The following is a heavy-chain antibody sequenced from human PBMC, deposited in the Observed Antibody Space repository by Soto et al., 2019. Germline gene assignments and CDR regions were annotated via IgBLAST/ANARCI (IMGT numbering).Heavy chain of an antibody. CDR1: GGSISSGGYY. CDR2: IYYSGST. J-gene: IGHJ6*02. D-gene: IGHD3-3*01. Sequence: QVQLQESGPGLVKPPQTLPVTCTVSGGSISSGGYYWSWIRQHPGKGLEWIGYIYYSGSTYYNPSLNSRVTISVDTSKNQFSLKLRSVTAADTVVYYCASDLIFGMDVWGQVTTLTVSS. V-gene: IGHV4-31*03. CDR3: ASDLIFGMDV.